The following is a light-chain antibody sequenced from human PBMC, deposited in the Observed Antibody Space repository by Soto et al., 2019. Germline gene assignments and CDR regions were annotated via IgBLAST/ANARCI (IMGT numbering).Light chain of an antibody. V-gene: IGKV1-8*01. CDR3: QQYYSYPHT. CDR1: QGISSY. J-gene: IGKJ1*01. CDR2: AAS. Sequence: AIRMTQSPSSFSASTGDRVTITCRASQGISSYLAWYQQKPGKAPKLLIYAASTLQSGVPSRFSGSESGTDFTLTISCLQSEDFATYYCQQYYSYPHTFGQGTKVEI.